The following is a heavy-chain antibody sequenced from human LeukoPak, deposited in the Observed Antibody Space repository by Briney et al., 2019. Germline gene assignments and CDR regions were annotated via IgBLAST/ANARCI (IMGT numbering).Heavy chain of an antibody. D-gene: IGHD6-19*01. CDR2: IYPRDGST. Sequence: ASVKVSCKASGYTFTSNYIHWVRQAPGQGLEWMGMIYPRDGSTSYAQKFQGRVTVTRDTSTSTVHMELSGLRSEDTAVYYCAKGPRGWAFDYWGQGTLVTVSS. CDR3: AKGPRGWAFDY. V-gene: IGHV1-46*01. J-gene: IGHJ4*02. CDR1: GYTFTSNY.